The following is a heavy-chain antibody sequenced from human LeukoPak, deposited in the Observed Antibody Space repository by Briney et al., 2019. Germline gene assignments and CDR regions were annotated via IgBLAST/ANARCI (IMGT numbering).Heavy chain of an antibody. Sequence: SETLSLTCTVSGGSISSYYWSWIRQPPGKGLEWIGYIYYSGSTNYNPSLKSRVTMSVDTSKNQFSLTLSSVTAADTAVYYCARTHSSRYNWFDPWGQGTLVTVSS. CDR3: ARTHSSRYNWFDP. J-gene: IGHJ5*02. D-gene: IGHD6-13*01. CDR1: GGSISSYY. V-gene: IGHV4-59*12. CDR2: IYYSGST.